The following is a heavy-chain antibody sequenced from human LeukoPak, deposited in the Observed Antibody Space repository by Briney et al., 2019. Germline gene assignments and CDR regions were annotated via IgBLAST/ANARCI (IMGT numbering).Heavy chain of an antibody. Sequence: SETLSLTCTVSSDSINSFYWGWIRQPPGKGLEWIGSMYYTGSINYNPSLKSRVTISVDTSKNQFSLKLTSVTAADTAVYYCARGSRSGWYYFDYWGQGTLVTVSS. J-gene: IGHJ4*02. CDR2: MYYTGSI. CDR3: ARGSRSGWYYFDY. CDR1: SDSINSFY. V-gene: IGHV4-59*01. D-gene: IGHD6-19*01.